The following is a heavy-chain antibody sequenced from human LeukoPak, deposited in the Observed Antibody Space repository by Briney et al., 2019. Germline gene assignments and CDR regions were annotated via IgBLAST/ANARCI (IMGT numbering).Heavy chain of an antibody. CDR2: IRYDGSNK. D-gene: IGHD6-19*01. V-gene: IGHV3-30*02. CDR1: GFTFSSYG. CDR3: AKDGAEGAVARYYFDY. J-gene: IGHJ4*02. Sequence: PGGSLRLSCAASGFTFSSYGMHWVRQAPGKGLEWVAFIRYDGSNKYYADSVKGRFTISRDNSKNTLYLQMNSLRAEDTAVYYCAKDGAEGAVARYYFDYWGQGTLVAVSS.